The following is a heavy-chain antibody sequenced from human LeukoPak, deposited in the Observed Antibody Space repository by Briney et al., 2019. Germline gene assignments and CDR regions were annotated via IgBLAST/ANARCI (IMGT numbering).Heavy chain of an antibody. CDR3: AAAYDSSGYYYFDY. D-gene: IGHD3-22*01. V-gene: IGHV4-39*01. CDR1: GGSISSSSYY. Sequence: SETLSLTCTVSGGSISSSSYYWGWIRQPPGKGLEWIGGIYYSGSTYYNPSLKSRVTISVDTSKNQFSLKLSSVTAADTAVYYCAAAYDSSGYYYFDYWGQGTLVTVSS. CDR2: IYYSGST. J-gene: IGHJ4*02.